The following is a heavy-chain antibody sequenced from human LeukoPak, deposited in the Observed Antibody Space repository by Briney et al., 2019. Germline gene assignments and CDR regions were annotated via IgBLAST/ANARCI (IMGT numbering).Heavy chain of an antibody. CDR1: GFTFSNYA. D-gene: IGHD5-12*01. CDR3: AKDGAATIYYFAH. Sequence: GGSLRLSFAASGFTFSNYAMNWVRQAPGKGLGWVSVISGSGGSTDYADSVKGRFTISRDNSKNTVYLQMNSLRAEDTAIYFCAKDGAATIYYFAHWGQGTLVTVSS. J-gene: IGHJ4*02. CDR2: ISGSGGST. V-gene: IGHV3-23*01.